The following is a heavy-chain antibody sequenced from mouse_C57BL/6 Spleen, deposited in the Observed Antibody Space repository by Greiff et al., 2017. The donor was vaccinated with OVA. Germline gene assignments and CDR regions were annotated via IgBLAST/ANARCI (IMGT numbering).Heavy chain of an antibody. CDR3: ARALTGTDAMDY. V-gene: IGHV3-6*01. D-gene: IGHD4-1*01. Sequence: ESGPGLVKPSQSLSLTCSVTGYSITSGYYWNWIRQFPGNKLEWMGYISYDGSNNYNPSLKNRISITRDTSKNQFFLKLNSVTTEDTATYYCARALTGTDAMDYWGQGTSVTVSS. J-gene: IGHJ4*01. CDR2: ISYDGSN. CDR1: GYSITSGYY.